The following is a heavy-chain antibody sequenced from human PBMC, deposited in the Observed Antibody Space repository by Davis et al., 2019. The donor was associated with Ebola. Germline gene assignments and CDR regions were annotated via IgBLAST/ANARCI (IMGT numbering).Heavy chain of an antibody. J-gene: IGHJ4*02. CDR1: GYTFTSYA. CDR3: ARGQAVDIVATIFWDFDY. V-gene: IGHV1-18*01. CDR2: ISAYNGNT. D-gene: IGHD5-12*01. Sequence: AASVKVSCKASGYTFTSYAMHWVRQAPGQGLEWMGWISAYNGNTNYAQKVQGRVTMTTDTSTSTAYMELRSLRSDDTAVYYCARGQAVDIVATIFWDFDYWGQGTLVTVSS.